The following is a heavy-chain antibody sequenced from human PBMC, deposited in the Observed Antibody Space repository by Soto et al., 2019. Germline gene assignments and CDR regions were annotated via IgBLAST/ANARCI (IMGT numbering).Heavy chain of an antibody. CDR1: GYTFTSYY. CDR3: ARDRIRHITMIVVVPGRGMDV. V-gene: IGHV1-46*01. CDR2: INPSGGST. D-gene: IGHD3-22*01. J-gene: IGHJ6*02. Sequence: ASVKVSCQASGYTFTSYYMHWVRQAPGQGLEWMGIINPSGGSTSYAQKFQGRVTMTRDTSTSTVYMELSSLRSEDTAVYYCARDRIRHITMIVVVPGRGMDVWGQGTTVTVSS.